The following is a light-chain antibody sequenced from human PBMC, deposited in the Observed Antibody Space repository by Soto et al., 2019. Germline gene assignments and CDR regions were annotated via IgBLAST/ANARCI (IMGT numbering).Light chain of an antibody. J-gene: IGKJ3*01. CDR3: QQYGDSPRT. CDR2: GAS. V-gene: IGKV3-20*01. Sequence: EIVLTQSPGTLSLSPGERATLSCRASQSVSSSYLDWYQQKPGQAPRLLIYGASTSATGIPDRFSGSGSGTDFTLTISRLEPEDFATYFCQQYGDSPRTFGPGTTVDIK. CDR1: QSVSSSY.